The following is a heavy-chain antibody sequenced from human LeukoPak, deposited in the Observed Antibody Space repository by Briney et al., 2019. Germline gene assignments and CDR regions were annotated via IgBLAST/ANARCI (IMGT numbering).Heavy chain of an antibody. CDR3: ARDTSITGTTGDY. J-gene: IGHJ4*02. D-gene: IGHD1-20*01. CDR1: GYTFTRHG. CDR2: ISTYNGNT. V-gene: IGHV1-18*01. Sequence: ASVKVSCKASGYTFTRHGITWVRQAPGQGLEWMGWISTYNGNTNYAQKLQGRVTMTTDTSTSTAYMELRSLRSDDTAVYYCARDTSITGTTGDYWGQGTLVTVSS.